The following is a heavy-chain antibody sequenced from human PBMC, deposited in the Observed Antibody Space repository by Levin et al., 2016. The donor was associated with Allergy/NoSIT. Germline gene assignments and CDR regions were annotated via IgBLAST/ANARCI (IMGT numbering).Heavy chain of an antibody. D-gene: IGHD6-19*01. J-gene: IGHJ5*02. Sequence: WVRQAPGQGLEWMGWINTNTGNPTYAQGFTGRFVFSLDTSVSTAYLQICSLKAEDTAVYYCARDRSIGGLGSGRSNWFDPWGQGTLVTVSS. CDR2: INTNTGNP. CDR3: ARDRSIGGLGSGRSNWFDP. V-gene: IGHV7-4-1*01.